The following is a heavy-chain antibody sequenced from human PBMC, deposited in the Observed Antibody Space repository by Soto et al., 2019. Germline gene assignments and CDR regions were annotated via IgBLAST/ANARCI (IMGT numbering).Heavy chain of an antibody. V-gene: IGHV3-48*02. Sequence: GGSLRLSCEGPGFTFSAYAMNWVRRAPGQGLEWVSYISSRSDTLYYADSVKGRFTISRDNAKNSVYLQVNNLRDEDTAVYYCARDWYIVILSVPITNYNYGMDFWGQATTVTVAS. J-gene: IGHJ6*02. CDR2: ISSRSDTL. CDR3: ARDWYIVILSVPITNYNYGMDF. D-gene: IGHD2-15*01. CDR1: GFTFSAYA.